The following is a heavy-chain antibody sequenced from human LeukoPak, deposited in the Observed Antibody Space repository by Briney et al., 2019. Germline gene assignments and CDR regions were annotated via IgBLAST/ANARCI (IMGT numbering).Heavy chain of an antibody. D-gene: IGHD5-18*01. J-gene: IGHJ4*02. CDR2: ISFDGSDK. CDR3: AKDQRWLDHFDY. CDR1: GFTFSSYD. Sequence: PGGSLRLSCAASGFTFSSYDMHWVRQAPGKGLEWVAVISFDGSDKYYADSVKGRFTISRDNSKNTLYLQMNSLRAEDTAVYYCAKDQRWLDHFDYWGQGTLVTVSS. V-gene: IGHV3-30*18.